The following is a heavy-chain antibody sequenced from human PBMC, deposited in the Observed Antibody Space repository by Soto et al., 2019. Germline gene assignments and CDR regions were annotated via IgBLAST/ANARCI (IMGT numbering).Heavy chain of an antibody. V-gene: IGHV1-18*01. J-gene: IGHJ4*02. D-gene: IGHD4-17*01. Sequence: QVQLVQSGAEVKKPGASVKVSCKASGYTFTSYGISWVRQAPGQGLEWMGWISAYNANTNYAHKLQGRVTMTTDTSPCTAYMALRRLRSDDTAVYYCAGGLYGDFDYWGQGTLVTVSS. CDR2: ISAYNANT. CDR3: AGGLYGDFDY. CDR1: GYTFTSYG.